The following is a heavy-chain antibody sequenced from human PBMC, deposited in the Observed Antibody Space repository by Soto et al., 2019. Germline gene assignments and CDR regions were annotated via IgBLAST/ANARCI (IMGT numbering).Heavy chain of an antibody. J-gene: IGHJ4*02. CDR2: ISGRGGST. CDR3: AKDTAILVIAVAAHFDY. CDR1: GFTFSSYA. Sequence: GGSLRLSCAASGFTFSSYAMSWVRQAPGKGLEWVSAISGRGGSTYYADSVKGRFTISRDNSKNTLYLQMNSLRAEDTAVYYCAKDTAILVIAVAAHFDYWGQGTLVTVSS. D-gene: IGHD6-19*01. V-gene: IGHV3-23*01.